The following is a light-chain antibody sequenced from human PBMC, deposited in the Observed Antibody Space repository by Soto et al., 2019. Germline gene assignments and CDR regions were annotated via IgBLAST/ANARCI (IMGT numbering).Light chain of an antibody. CDR1: QDISSY. CDR3: QQLDSYPIT. J-gene: IGKJ5*01. CDR2: AAS. Sequence: IQLTQSPSSLSASVGDSVTITCRASQDISSYLAWYQQKPGTAPKLLISAASTLQSGVPSRFSGSGSGTDFTLTISSLQPEDFATYYCQQLDSYPITFGQGPRLPIK. V-gene: IGKV1-9*01.